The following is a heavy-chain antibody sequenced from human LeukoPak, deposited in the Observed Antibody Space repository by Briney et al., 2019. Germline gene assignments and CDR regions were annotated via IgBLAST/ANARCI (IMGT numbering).Heavy chain of an antibody. CDR1: GGTFSSYA. CDR2: IIPIFGTA. D-gene: IGHD3-10*01. J-gene: IGHJ6*03. Sequence: SVKVSCKASGGTFSSYAISWVRQAPGQGLEWMGGIIPIFGTANYAQKFQGRVTMTRNTSISTAYMELSSLRSEDTAVYYCAIRYGSGEKYYYYYYMDVWGKGTTVTVSS. CDR3: AIRYGSGEKYYYYYYMDV. V-gene: IGHV1-69*05.